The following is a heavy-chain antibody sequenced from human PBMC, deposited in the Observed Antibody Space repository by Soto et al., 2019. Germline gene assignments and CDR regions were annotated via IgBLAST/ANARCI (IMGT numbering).Heavy chain of an antibody. CDR3: AREVGYSGYDELAYMDV. J-gene: IGHJ6*03. CDR2: ISAYNGKA. D-gene: IGHD5-12*01. Sequence: GASVKVSCKASGYTFTSYGISWVRQAPGQGLEWMGWISAYNGKANYAQKFQGRVTMTTDKSTSTAYMELSSLRSEDTAVYYCAREVGYSGYDELAYMDVWGKGTTVTVSS. V-gene: IGHV1-18*01. CDR1: GYTFTSYG.